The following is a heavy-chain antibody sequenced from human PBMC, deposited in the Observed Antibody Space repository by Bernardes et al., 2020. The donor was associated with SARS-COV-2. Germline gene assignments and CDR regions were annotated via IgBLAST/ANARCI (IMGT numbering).Heavy chain of an antibody. D-gene: IGHD2-2*01. CDR1: GYTLTELS. J-gene: IGHJ6*02. V-gene: IGHV1-24*01. CDR2: FDPEDGET. CDR3: ARAAPDSVVVPAAMIYYYGMDV. Sequence: ASLKVSCKVSGYTLTELSMHWVRQAPGKGLEWMGGFDPEDGETIYAQKFQGRVTMTEDTSTDTAYMELSSLRSEDTAVYYCARAAPDSVVVPAAMIYYYGMDVWGQGTTVTVSS.